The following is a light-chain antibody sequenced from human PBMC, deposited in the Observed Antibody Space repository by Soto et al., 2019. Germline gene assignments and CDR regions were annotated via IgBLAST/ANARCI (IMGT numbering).Light chain of an antibody. CDR3: QQRSNWPT. V-gene: IGKV3-11*01. CDR2: DAS. J-gene: IGKJ3*01. Sequence: EIVLTQSPATLSLSPGERATLSCRASQSVRGSLAWYQQKPGQAPRLLIYDASNRATGIRARFSGGGSGTDFTLTISSLEPEDFAVYYCQQRSNWPTFGHGTKVHIK. CDR1: QSVRGS.